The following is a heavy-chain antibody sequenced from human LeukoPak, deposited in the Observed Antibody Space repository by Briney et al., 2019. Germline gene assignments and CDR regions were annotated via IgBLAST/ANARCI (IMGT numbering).Heavy chain of an antibody. J-gene: IGHJ4*02. V-gene: IGHV4-31*03. CDR1: GASISADDYY. Sequence: SETLSLTCTVSGASISADDYYWSWIRQLPGKGPEWIGYIYYSGSTYYNPSLKSRVTILVDTSKSQFYMKLSSVTAADTAVYYCARDTYQLYFDHWGLGTLVTVSS. CDR2: IYYSGST. D-gene: IGHD1-1*01. CDR3: ARDTYQLYFDH.